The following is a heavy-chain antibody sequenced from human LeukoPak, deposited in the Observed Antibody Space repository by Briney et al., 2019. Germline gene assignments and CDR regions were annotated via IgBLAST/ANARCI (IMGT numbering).Heavy chain of an antibody. CDR1: GGPFSGYY. Sequence: SETLSLTCAVYGGPFSGYYWSWIRQPPGKGLEWIGEINHSGSTNYNPSLKSRVTISVDTSKNQFSLKLSSVTAADTAIYYCTREYGFMTTVFHAFDIWGQGTMVTVSS. D-gene: IGHD4-17*01. CDR2: INHSGST. CDR3: TREYGFMTTVFHAFDI. V-gene: IGHV4-34*01. J-gene: IGHJ3*02.